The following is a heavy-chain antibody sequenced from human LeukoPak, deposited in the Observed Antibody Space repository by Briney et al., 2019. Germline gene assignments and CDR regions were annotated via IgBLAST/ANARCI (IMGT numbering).Heavy chain of an antibody. Sequence: PGGSLRLSCSASGFTFSSYSMNWVRQAPGKGLEWVSSISSSSSYIYYADSVKGRFTISRDNAKNSLYLQMNSLRAEDTAVYYCARDLGVVVKTSYYFDYWGQGTLVTVSS. CDR2: ISSSSSYI. CDR1: GFTFSSYS. V-gene: IGHV3-21*01. D-gene: IGHD3-22*01. CDR3: ARDLGVVVKTSYYFDY. J-gene: IGHJ4*02.